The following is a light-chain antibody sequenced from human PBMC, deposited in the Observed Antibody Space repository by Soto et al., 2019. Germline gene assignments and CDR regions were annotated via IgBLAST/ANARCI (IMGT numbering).Light chain of an antibody. CDR1: SSNIGAGYD. CDR2: GKN. V-gene: IGLV1-40*01. CDR3: QSYDSSLRGV. J-gene: IGLJ3*02. Sequence: QSALTQPPSVSGAPGQRVTISCTGSSSNIGAGYDVHWYQQLPGTAPKLLIYGKNNRPSGVPARFSASKSGTSASLAITGLQAGDEADYYCQSYDSSLRGVFGGGTKLTVL.